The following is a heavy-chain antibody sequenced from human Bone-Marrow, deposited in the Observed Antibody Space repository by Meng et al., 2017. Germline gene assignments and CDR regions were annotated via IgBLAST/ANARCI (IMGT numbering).Heavy chain of an antibody. D-gene: IGHD1-26*01. Sequence: GGSLRLSCAASGFTFDDYAMHWVRQAPGKGLEWVSGISWNSGSIGYADSVKGRFTISRDNAKNSLYLQMNSLRAEDTALYYCAKVSQRSYGLYYFDYWGQGTLVTVSS. CDR3: AKVSQRSYGLYYFDY. CDR2: ISWNSGSI. V-gene: IGHV3-9*01. CDR1: GFTFDDYA. J-gene: IGHJ4*02.